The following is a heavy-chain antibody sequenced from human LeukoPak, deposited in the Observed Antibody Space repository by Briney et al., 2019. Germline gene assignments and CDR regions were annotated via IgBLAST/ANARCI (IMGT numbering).Heavy chain of an antibody. Sequence: SETLSLTCTVSGGSISSYYWSWIRQPPGKGLEWIGYIYYSGSTNYNPSLKSRVTISVDTSENQFSLKLSSVTAADTAVYYCARTYCSNTVCYTGWFDPWGQGTLVTVSS. J-gene: IGHJ5*02. CDR1: GGSISSYY. CDR3: ARTYCSNTVCYTGWFDP. CDR2: IYYSGST. D-gene: IGHD2-2*02. V-gene: IGHV4-59*01.